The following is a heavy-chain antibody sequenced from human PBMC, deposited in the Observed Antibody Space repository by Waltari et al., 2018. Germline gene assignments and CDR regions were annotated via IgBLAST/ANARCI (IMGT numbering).Heavy chain of an antibody. J-gene: IGHJ3*02. D-gene: IGHD5-18*01. CDR1: GGSISSYY. CDR2: IYYSGST. CDR3: ARDTYSYGYGGSDAFDT. V-gene: IGHV4-59*01. Sequence: QVQLQESGPGLVKPSETLSLNCTVSGGSISSYYWSWIRPPPGKGLEWIGYIYYSGSTNYNPSLKSRVTISVDTSKNQFSLKLSSVTAADTAVYYCARDTYSYGYGGSDAFDTWGQGTMVTVSS.